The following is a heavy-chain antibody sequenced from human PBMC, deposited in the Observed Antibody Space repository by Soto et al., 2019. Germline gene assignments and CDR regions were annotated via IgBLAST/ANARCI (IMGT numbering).Heavy chain of an antibody. V-gene: IGHV3-30*18. CDR2: ISYDGSNK. D-gene: IGHD3-10*01. Sequence: QVQLVESGGGVVQPGRSLRLSCAASGFTFSSYGMHWVRQAPGKGLEWVAVISYDGSNKYYADSVKGRFTISRDNSKNTLYLQMNSLRAEDTAVYYCAKDMLLWFGETNFDYWGQGTLVTVSS. CDR1: GFTFSSYG. CDR3: AKDMLLWFGETNFDY. J-gene: IGHJ4*02.